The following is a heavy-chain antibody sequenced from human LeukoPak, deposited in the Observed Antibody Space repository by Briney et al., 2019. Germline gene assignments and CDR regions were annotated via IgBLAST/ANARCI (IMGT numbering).Heavy chain of an antibody. Sequence: GGSPRLSCAASGFTFTSFWMHWVRQAPGKGLVWVSRMDSDGSNTNYADSVKGRFTMSRDNAENTVYLQMNSLRAEDTAVYYCARGGNFASGSFDYWGQGTLATVSS. V-gene: IGHV3-74*01. J-gene: IGHJ4*02. D-gene: IGHD3-10*01. CDR3: ARGGNFASGSFDY. CDR1: GFTFTSFW. CDR2: MDSDGSNT.